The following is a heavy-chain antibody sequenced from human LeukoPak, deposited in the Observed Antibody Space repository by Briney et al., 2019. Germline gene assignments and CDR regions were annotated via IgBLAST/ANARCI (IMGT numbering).Heavy chain of an antibody. CDR3: ARDGGYGSGSYYMAY. Sequence: SETLSLTCTVSGGSISSGGYNWNWIRQHPGKGLEWIGYIYYSGSTSYNPSLKSRVIISIDRSKNQFSLKLSSVTAADSAVYYCARDGGYGSGSYYMAYWGQGTLVTASS. CDR1: GGSISSGGYN. V-gene: IGHV4-31*03. D-gene: IGHD3-10*01. J-gene: IGHJ4*02. CDR2: IYYSGST.